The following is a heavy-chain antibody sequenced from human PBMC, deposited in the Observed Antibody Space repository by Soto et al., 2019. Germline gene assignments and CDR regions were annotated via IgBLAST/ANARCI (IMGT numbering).Heavy chain of an antibody. J-gene: IGHJ4*02. V-gene: IGHV3-23*01. CDR1: GFAFSSSA. CDR2: ITVAGGGI. CDR3: AKWPTSPKMRVTSH. Sequence: EVQLLESGGGLAQPGGSLRLSCAASGFAFSSSAMAWIRQTPGKGLQWVSAITVAGGGIYYADSVKGRFTISRDNSKKTLYLQMNSLSAEDTAQYFCAKWPTSPKMRVTSHWGQGTLVTVSS.